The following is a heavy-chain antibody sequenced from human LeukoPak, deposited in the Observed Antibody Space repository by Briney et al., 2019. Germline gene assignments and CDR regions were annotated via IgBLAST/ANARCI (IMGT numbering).Heavy chain of an antibody. V-gene: IGHV3-7*01. J-gene: IGHJ4*02. D-gene: IGHD1-26*01. CDR2: IKQDGSEK. Sequence: GGSLRLSCVASGFTVSANYMTWVRQAPGKGLEWVANIKQDGSEKYYVDSVKGRFTISRDNAKNSLYLQMNSLRAEDTAVYYCARGGASSFDYWGQGTLVTVSS. CDR1: GFTVSANY. CDR3: ARGGASSFDY.